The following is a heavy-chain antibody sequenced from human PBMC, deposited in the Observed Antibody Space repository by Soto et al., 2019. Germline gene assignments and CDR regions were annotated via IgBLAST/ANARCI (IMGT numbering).Heavy chain of an antibody. CDR3: TTGGAYSGGDCYSGY. V-gene: IGHV3-15*01. J-gene: IGHJ4*02. Sequence: GGSLRLSCAASGFTFSNDWMSWVRQAPGKGLEWVGRIKSKTDGGTTDYAAPVKGRFTISRDDTKNTLYLQMISLKTEDTAVYYCTTGGAYSGGDCYSGYWGQGTLVTVSS. D-gene: IGHD2-21*02. CDR2: IKSKTDGGTT. CDR1: GFTFSNDW.